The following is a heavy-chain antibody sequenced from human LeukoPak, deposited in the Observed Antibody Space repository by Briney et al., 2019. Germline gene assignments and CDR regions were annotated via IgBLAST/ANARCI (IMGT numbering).Heavy chain of an antibody. Sequence: SETLSLTCTVSGGSISSYYWSWIRQPPGKGLEWIGYIYYSGSTNYNPSLKSRITMSVDTSKNQFSLNLSSVTAADTAVYYCARDRGYSGYDLQYWGQGTLVTVSS. V-gene: IGHV4-59*01. CDR3: ARDRGYSGYDLQY. CDR1: GGSISSYY. CDR2: IYYSGST. D-gene: IGHD5-12*01. J-gene: IGHJ4*02.